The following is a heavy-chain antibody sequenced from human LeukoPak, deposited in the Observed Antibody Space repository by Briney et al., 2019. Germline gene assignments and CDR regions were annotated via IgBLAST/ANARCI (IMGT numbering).Heavy chain of an antibody. CDR1: GFTFSSYE. CDR2: ISSSGSTI. V-gene: IGHV3-48*03. CDR3: ARVPYYDSSGYYLDY. D-gene: IGHD3-22*01. Sequence: PGGSLRLSCAASGFTFSSYEMNWVRQAPGKGLEWVSYISSSGSTIYYADSVKGRFTISRDNAKDSLYLQMNSLRAEDTALYYCARVPYYDSSGYYLDYWGQGTLVTVSS. J-gene: IGHJ4*02.